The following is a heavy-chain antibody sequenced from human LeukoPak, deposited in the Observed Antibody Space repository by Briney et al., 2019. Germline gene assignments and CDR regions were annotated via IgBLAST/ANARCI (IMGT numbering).Heavy chain of an antibody. CDR1: GFTFDDYT. Sequence: PGGSLRLSCAASGFTFDDYTMHWVRQAPGKGLEWVSLISWDGGSTYYADSVEGRFTISRDNSKNSLYLQMNSLRTEDTALYYCAKDMRDGYNELDYWGQGTLVTVSS. CDR3: AKDMRDGYNELDY. V-gene: IGHV3-43*01. CDR2: ISWDGGST. D-gene: IGHD5-24*01. J-gene: IGHJ4*02.